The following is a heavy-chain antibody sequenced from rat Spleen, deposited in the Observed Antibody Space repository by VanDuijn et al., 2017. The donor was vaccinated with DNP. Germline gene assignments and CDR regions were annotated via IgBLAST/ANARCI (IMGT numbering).Heavy chain of an antibody. CDR3: VRWNSGHFDY. J-gene: IGHJ2*01. CDR2: ISYDGRTT. Sequence: EVQLVESGGGLVQPGRSLKLSCAASGFTFSDYNMAWVRQAPQKGLEWVATISYDGRTTYYRDPVKGRFTVSRDNAKTTLYLQMNSLRSEDMATYYCVRWNSGHFDYWGQGVMVTVSS. D-gene: IGHD4-3*01. V-gene: IGHV5-7*01. CDR1: GFTFSDYN.